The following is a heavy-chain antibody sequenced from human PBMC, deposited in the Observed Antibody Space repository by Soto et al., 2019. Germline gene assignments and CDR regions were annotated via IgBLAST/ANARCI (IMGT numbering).Heavy chain of an antibody. V-gene: IGHV3-30-3*01. Sequence: PGGALRLSCAASGLTFSSYAMHWVRQAPGKGLEWVAVISYDGSNKYYADSVKGRFTISRDNSKNTLYLQMNSLRAEDTAVYYCARDHESEYYDVWSGYWRRGDYYFDYWGQGTLVTVSS. CDR3: ARDHESEYYDVWSGYWRRGDYYFDY. CDR1: GLTFSSYA. J-gene: IGHJ4*02. CDR2: ISYDGSNK. D-gene: IGHD3-3*01.